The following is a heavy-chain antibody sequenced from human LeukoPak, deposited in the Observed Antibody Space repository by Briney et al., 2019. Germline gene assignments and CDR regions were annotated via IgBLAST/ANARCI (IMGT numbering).Heavy chain of an antibody. CDR1: GFTFSSYW. Sequence: GGSLRLSCAASGFTFSSYWMSWVRQAPGKGLEWVANIKQDGSEKYYVDSVKGRFTISRDNAKNSLYLQMNSLRAEDTAVYYCARDSTYYDFWSGYYIVPSYFDYWGQGTLVTVSS. J-gene: IGHJ4*02. D-gene: IGHD3-3*01. V-gene: IGHV3-7*01. CDR3: ARDSTYYDFWSGYYIVPSYFDY. CDR2: IKQDGSEK.